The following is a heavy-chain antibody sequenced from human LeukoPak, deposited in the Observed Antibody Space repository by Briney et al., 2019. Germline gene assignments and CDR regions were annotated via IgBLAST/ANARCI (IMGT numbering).Heavy chain of an antibody. D-gene: IGHD4-23*01. J-gene: IGHJ3*02. Sequence: PGRSLTLSCAASVFTFDDYAMHWVRQAPGKGLAWVSGISWNSGSIGYADSVRGRFTISRDNAKNSLHLQMNSLRVEDTALYYCARERETMVVTPEAFDIWGQGTMVTVSS. V-gene: IGHV3-9*01. CDR2: ISWNSGSI. CDR3: ARERETMVVTPEAFDI. CDR1: VFTFDDYA.